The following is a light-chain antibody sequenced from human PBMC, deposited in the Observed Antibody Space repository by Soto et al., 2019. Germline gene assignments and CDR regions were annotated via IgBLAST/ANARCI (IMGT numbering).Light chain of an antibody. CDR3: HQYYKWPLT. Sequence: DIVLSQSPGTLSLSPGEEATLSCRASQSVDSNYLAWYQQKPGQTPRLLIYDASTRATDIPARFSGSGSGTDFTLTISSLLSEDFAVYYCHQYYKWPLTFGGGTKVDIK. J-gene: IGKJ4*01. CDR2: DAS. V-gene: IGKV3-15*01. CDR1: QSVDSNY.